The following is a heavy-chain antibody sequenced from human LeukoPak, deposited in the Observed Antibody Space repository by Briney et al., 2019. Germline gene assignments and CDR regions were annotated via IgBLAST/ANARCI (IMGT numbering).Heavy chain of an antibody. D-gene: IGHD1-14*01. V-gene: IGHV3-33*01. CDR1: GFTFSSHG. Sequence: PGRSLRLSCAASGFTFSSHGMHWVRQAPGKGLEWVAVIWYDGSNTVYADSVKGRFTISRDNAKNSLYLQMNSLRAEDTAVYYCARDCDHEDQRDYWGQGTLVTVSS. CDR2: IWYDGSNT. CDR3: ARDCDHEDQRDY. J-gene: IGHJ4*02.